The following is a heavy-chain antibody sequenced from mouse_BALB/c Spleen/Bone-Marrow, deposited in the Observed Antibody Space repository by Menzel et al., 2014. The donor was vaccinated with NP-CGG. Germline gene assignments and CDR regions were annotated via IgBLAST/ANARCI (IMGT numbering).Heavy chain of an antibody. V-gene: IGHV2-9*02. J-gene: IGHJ3*01. CDR2: IWAGGST. Sequence: VNVVESGPGLVAPSQSLSITCTVSGFSLTSYGVHWVRPPPGKGLEWLGVIWAGGSTNYNSALMSRLSISKDNSKSQVFSKMNSLQTDDTAMYYCAREGLLLYRGFAYWGQGTLVTVSA. CDR1: GFSLTSYG. CDR3: AREGLLLYRGFAY. D-gene: IGHD2-10*01.